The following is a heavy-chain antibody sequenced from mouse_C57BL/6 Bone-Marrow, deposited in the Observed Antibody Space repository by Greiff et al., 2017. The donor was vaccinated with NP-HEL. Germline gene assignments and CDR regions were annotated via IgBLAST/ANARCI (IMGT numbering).Heavy chain of an antibody. CDR1: GFTFSSYA. Sequence: EVQRVESGGGLVKPGGSLKLSCAASGFTFSSYAMSWVRQTPEKRLEWVATISDGGSYTYYPDNVKGRFTISRDNAKNNLYLQMSHLKSEDTAMYYCARDSIPGAWFAYWGQGTLVTVSA. CDR3: ARDSIPGAWFAY. V-gene: IGHV5-4*01. J-gene: IGHJ3*01. CDR2: ISDGGSYT.